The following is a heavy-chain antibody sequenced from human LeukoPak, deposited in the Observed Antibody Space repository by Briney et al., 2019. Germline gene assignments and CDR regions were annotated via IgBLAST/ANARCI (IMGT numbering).Heavy chain of an antibody. CDR1: GVSFSGYY. V-gene: IGHV4-34*01. J-gene: IGHJ6*02. D-gene: IGHD3-16*01. Sequence: PSETLSLTCAVYGVSFSGYYWSWIRQPPGKGLEWIGEINHSGSTNYNPSLKSRVTISVDTSKNQFSLKLSSVTAADTAVYYCARGPGGGSYPPTYYYYGMDVWGQGTTVTVSS. CDR3: ARGPGGGSYPPTYYYYGMDV. CDR2: INHSGST.